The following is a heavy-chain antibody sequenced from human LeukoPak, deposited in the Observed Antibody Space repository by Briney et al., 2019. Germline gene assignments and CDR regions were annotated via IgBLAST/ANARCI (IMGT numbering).Heavy chain of an antibody. CDR2: IHPKSGGT. D-gene: IGHD6-6*01. CDR3: ARVSAGGYSSSAY. J-gene: IGHJ4*02. CDR1: GYTFTGYC. V-gene: IGHV1-2*02. Sequence: ASVKVSCKASGYTFTGYCMHWVRQAPGRGLEWMGWIHPKSGGTTYEQSFQGRVIMTSDTSISTAYMELSRLRSDDTAVYYCARVSAGGYSSSAYWGQGTLVTVSS.